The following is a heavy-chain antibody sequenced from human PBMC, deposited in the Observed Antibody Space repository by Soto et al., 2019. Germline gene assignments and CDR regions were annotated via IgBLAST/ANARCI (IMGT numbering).Heavy chain of an antibody. Sequence: SQXLSLTCATSRDSVSSTRAAWDSLRQSPSRRLEWLGRTYYRSKWYNDYAVSVKSRITISPDTAKNQFSLQLKSVTPEETAVYYCARTHEGAAPDYWGQGTLVTVFS. J-gene: IGHJ4*02. V-gene: IGHV6-1*01. CDR3: ARTHEGAAPDY. CDR1: RDSVSSTRAA. CDR2: TYYRSKWYN. D-gene: IGHD6-6*01.